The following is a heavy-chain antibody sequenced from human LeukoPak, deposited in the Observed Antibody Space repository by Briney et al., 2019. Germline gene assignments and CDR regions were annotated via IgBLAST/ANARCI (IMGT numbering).Heavy chain of an antibody. CDR3: ARVSRAFDI. CDR1: GFTFSNYC. CDR2: ISSSYTYI. Sequence: GGSLRLSXSASGFTFSNYCMNWVRQAPGKGLEWVSSISSSYTYIYYGDSVKGRFTISRDNAKNTLYLQMNSLRADDTAVYYCARVSRAFDIWGQGTMVTVSS. J-gene: IGHJ3*02. V-gene: IGHV3-21*01.